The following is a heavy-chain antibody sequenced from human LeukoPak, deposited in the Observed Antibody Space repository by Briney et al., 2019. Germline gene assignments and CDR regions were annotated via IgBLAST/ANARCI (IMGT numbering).Heavy chain of an antibody. J-gene: IGHJ5*02. V-gene: IGHV4-30-4*08. CDR1: GGSISSGDYY. D-gene: IGHD2-2*02. CDR3: ARDGEGYCSSTSCYSSWFDP. Sequence: SQTLSLTCTVSGGSISSGDYYWSWIRQPPGKGLEWIGYIYYSGSTYYNPSLKSRVTISVDTSKNQFSLKLSSVTAADTAVYYCARDGEGYCSSTSCYSSWFDPWGQGTLVTVSS. CDR2: IYYSGST.